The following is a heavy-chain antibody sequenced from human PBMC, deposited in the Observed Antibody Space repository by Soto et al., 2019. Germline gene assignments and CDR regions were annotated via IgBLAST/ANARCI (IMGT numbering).Heavy chain of an antibody. CDR3: ASVPSGWNDY. Sequence: GSLRLSCAASGFTFSSYAMHWVRQAPGKGLEWVAVISYDGSNKYYADSVKGRFTISRDNSKNTLYLQMNSLRAEDTAVYYCASVPSGWNDYWGQGTLVTVSS. CDR2: ISYDGSNK. D-gene: IGHD6-19*01. V-gene: IGHV3-30-3*01. J-gene: IGHJ4*02. CDR1: GFTFSSYA.